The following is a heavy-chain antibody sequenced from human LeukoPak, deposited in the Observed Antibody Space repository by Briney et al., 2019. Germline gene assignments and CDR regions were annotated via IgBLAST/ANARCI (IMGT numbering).Heavy chain of an antibody. Sequence: GGSLRLSCAASGFTFSTYWMYWVRQAPGKGLVWVSRINSDGSSTSYADSVKGRFTISRDNAKNSLYLQMNSLRAEDTAVHYCARDPLNTIFGVAGFDYWGQGTLVTVSS. D-gene: IGHD3-3*01. J-gene: IGHJ4*02. CDR3: ARDPLNTIFGVAGFDY. V-gene: IGHV3-74*01. CDR2: INSDGSST. CDR1: GFTFSTYW.